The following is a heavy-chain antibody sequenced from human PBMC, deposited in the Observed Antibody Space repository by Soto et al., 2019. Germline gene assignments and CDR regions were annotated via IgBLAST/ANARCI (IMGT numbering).Heavy chain of an antibody. V-gene: IGHV3-48*01. Sequence: EVQLVESGGGLVQPGGSLRLSCAASGFTFSTYSMNWVRQAPGKGLEWVSYISSGSINIYYADSVKGRFTISRDNAMNSLYLQMNSLRAEDTAVYYCARDQYNEEFDYLGQGIQVTVSS. D-gene: IGHD1-20*01. CDR1: GFTFSTYS. J-gene: IGHJ4*02. CDR2: ISSGSINI. CDR3: ARDQYNEEFDY.